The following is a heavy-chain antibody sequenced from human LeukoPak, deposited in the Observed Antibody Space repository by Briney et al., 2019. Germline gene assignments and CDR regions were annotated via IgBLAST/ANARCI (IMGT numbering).Heavy chain of an antibody. CDR1: GLTFSSYP. J-gene: IGHJ4*02. CDR3: ARDRTLDY. Sequence: GGSLRLSCSASGLTFSSYPMSWVPQTPGKGLEWVSSIGSRTSFIYHAESVKGRFAISRDDARNSLYLQLNSLRAEDSAVYYCARDRTLDYWGQGTLVTVSS. CDR2: IGSRTSFI. V-gene: IGHV3-21*01. D-gene: IGHD3/OR15-3a*01.